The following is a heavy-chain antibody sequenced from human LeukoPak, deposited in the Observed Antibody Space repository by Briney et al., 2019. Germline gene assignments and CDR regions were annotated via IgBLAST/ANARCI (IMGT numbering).Heavy chain of an antibody. J-gene: IGHJ4*02. CDR3: ARKRTANDY. V-gene: IGHV4-34*01. D-gene: IGHD2-21*02. CDR1: GGSFSGYY. Sequence: PSETLSLTCAVYGGSFSGYYWSWTRQPPGKGLEWIGEINHSGSTNYNPSLKSRVTILVDTSKNQFSLKLSSVTAADTAVYYCARKRTANDYWGQGTLVTVSS. CDR2: INHSGST.